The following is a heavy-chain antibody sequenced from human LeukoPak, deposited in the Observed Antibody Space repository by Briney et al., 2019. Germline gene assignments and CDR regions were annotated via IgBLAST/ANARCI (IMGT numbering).Heavy chain of an antibody. V-gene: IGHV1-69*05. CDR1: GGTFSSYA. CDR3: ARALGVVASGAYYYYYYYMGV. Sequence: ASVKVSCKASGGTFSSYAISWVRQAPGQGLEWMGGIIPIFGTANYAQKFQGRVTITTDESTSTAYMELSSLRSEDTAVYYCARALGVVASGAYYYYYYYMGVWGKGTTVTVSS. D-gene: IGHD2-2*01. CDR2: IIPIFGTA. J-gene: IGHJ6*03.